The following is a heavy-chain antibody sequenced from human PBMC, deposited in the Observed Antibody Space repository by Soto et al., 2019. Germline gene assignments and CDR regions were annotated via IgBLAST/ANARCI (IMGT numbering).Heavy chain of an antibody. Sequence: QVQLQESGPGLVKPSQTLSLTCTVSGGSISSGGYYWSWIRQHPGKGLEWIGYIYYSGNTYYNPSLKSRVTISVDTSKNQFSLKLSSVTAADTAVYYCARDLYDSSGSPTGMDVWGQGTTVTVSS. D-gene: IGHD3-22*01. CDR2: IYYSGNT. CDR1: GGSISSGGYY. J-gene: IGHJ6*02. V-gene: IGHV4-31*03. CDR3: ARDLYDSSGSPTGMDV.